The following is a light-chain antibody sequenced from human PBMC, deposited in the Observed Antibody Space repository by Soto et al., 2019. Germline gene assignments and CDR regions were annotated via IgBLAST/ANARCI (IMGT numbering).Light chain of an antibody. CDR1: QSIYEK. V-gene: IGKV3-15*01. Sequence: EIVMTQSPATLSVSPGERVTLFCRASQSIYEKLAWYQQKPGQTPRLVIYDTSTRATGTPGSFSGSGSGTAFTLTISSLQSEEFAVYYCQQYNRWPLTFGGGTKVEIK. CDR2: DTS. CDR3: QQYNRWPLT. J-gene: IGKJ4*01.